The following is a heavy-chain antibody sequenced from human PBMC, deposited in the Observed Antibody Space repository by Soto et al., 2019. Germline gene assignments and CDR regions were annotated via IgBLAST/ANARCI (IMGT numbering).Heavy chain of an antibody. J-gene: IGHJ4*02. CDR1: GVTFSSYA. V-gene: IGHV3-23*01. D-gene: IGHD1-20*01. Sequence: GGFLRLTCADSGVTFSSYAMSWVRQAPGKGLEWISAVSGSGGSTYYADSVKGRFTISRDNSKDTLYLQMNNLRAGDTAVYYCAKPPDYNWNDYWGQGTLVTVSS. CDR3: AKPPDYNWNDY. CDR2: VSGSGGST.